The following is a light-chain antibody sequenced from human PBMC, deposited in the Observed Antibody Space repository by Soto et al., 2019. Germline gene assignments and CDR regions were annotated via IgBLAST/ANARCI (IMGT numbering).Light chain of an antibody. CDR2: DTS. J-gene: IGKJ4*01. CDR1: QGINNY. V-gene: IGKV1-33*01. CDR3: QQYHTLPIT. Sequence: DIQMTQSPSSLSASVGDRATITSQASQGINNYLNWYQQTQGHAPKILIFDTSDLETGVPSRFSGRGSGTDFTFTISRLQPEDVAAYYCQQYHTLPITFGGGTKVDIK.